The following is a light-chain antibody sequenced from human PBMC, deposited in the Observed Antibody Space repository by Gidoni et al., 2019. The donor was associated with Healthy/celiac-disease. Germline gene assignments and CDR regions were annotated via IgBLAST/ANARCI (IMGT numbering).Light chain of an antibody. CDR2: AAS. CDR3: QQSYSTLVT. J-gene: IGKJ1*01. V-gene: IGKV1-39*01. CDR1: QSISSY. Sequence: DIQMTQSPSSLSASVGDRVTITCRASQSISSYLNWYQQKPGKATKLLIYAASSLQSGVPSRFSGSGSGTDFTLNISSLQPEDFATYYCQQSYSTLVTFGQGTKVEIK.